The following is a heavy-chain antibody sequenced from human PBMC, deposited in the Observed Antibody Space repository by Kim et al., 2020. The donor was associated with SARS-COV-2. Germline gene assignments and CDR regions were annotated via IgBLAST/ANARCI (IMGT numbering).Heavy chain of an antibody. J-gene: IGHJ4*02. CDR2: ISYDGSNK. CDR3: AKDRQQRAFDY. CDR1: GFTFSSYG. Sequence: GGSLRLSCAASGFTFSSYGMHWVRQAPGKGLEWVAVISYDGSNKYYADSVKGRFTISRDNSKNTLYLQMNSLRAEDTAVYYCAKDRQQRAFDYWGQGTLVTVSS. V-gene: IGHV3-30*18. D-gene: IGHD6-13*01.